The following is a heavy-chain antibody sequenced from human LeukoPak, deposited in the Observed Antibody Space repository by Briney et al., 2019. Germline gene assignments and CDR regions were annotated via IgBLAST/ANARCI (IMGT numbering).Heavy chain of an antibody. CDR1: GFTFSSYG. D-gene: IGHD3-10*01. CDR3: ARDHQEVLLWFGETMYGMDV. J-gene: IGHJ6*02. Sequence: PGRSLRLSCAASGFTFSSYGMHWVRQAPGKGLEWVAVIWYDGSNKYYADSVKGRLTISRDNSKNTLYLQMNSLRAEDTAVYYCARDHQEVLLWFGETMYGMDVWGQGTTVTVSS. V-gene: IGHV3-33*01. CDR2: IWYDGSNK.